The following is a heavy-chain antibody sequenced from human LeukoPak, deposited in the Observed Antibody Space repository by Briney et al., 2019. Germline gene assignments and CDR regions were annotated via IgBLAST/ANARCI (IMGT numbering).Heavy chain of an antibody. V-gene: IGHV4-30-4*01. J-gene: IGHJ5*02. Sequence: SETLSLTCTVSGGSISSGDYYWSWIRQPPGKGLEWIGYIYYSGSTYYNPSLKSRVTISVDTSKNQFSLKLSSVTAADTAVYYCARDVRRKYYYGSGSPSWFDPWGQGTLVTVSS. CDR2: IYYSGST. CDR1: GGSISSGDYY. D-gene: IGHD3-10*01. CDR3: ARDVRRKYYYGSGSPSWFDP.